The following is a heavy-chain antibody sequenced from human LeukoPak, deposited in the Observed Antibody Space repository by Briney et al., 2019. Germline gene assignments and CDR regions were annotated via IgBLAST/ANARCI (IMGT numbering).Heavy chain of an antibody. CDR3: ARRPLYSYGPNDY. CDR2: INHSGST. D-gene: IGHD5-18*01. CDR1: GGSFSGYY. Sequence: SETLSLTCAVYGGSFSGYYWSWIRQPPGKGLEWIGEINHSGSTNYNPSLTSRVTISVDTSKSQFSLKLSSVTAADTAVYYCARRPLYSYGPNDYWGQGTLVTVSS. V-gene: IGHV4-34*01. J-gene: IGHJ4*02.